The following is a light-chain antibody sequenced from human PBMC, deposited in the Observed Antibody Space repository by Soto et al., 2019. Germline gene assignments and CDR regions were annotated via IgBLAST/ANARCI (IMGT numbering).Light chain of an antibody. CDR1: QGISSF. V-gene: IGKV1-9*01. Sequence: IQLAQSPSSLSAYVGARVTVTFRASQGISSFLAWYQQKPGKAPKLLIYAASTLQSGVPSRFSGSGSGTDFTLTISSLQPEDFATYFCQQLNSYPITFGQGTRLEIK. CDR3: QQLNSYPIT. CDR2: AAS. J-gene: IGKJ5*01.